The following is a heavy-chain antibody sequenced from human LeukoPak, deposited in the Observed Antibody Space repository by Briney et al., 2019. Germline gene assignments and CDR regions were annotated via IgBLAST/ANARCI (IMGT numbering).Heavy chain of an antibody. D-gene: IGHD4-17*01. CDR1: GYTFTGYY. CDR2: INPSGGST. J-gene: IGHJ3*02. CDR3: ARESDYFAGVPFFDI. Sequence: ASVKVSCKASGYTFTGYYMHWVRQAPGQGLEWMGIINPSGGSTSYAQKFQGRVTMTRDMSTSTVYMELSSLRSEDTAVYYCARESDYFAGVPFFDIWGQGTMVTVSS. V-gene: IGHV1-46*01.